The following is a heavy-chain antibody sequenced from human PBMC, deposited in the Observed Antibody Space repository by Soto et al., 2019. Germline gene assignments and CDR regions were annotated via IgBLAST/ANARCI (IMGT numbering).Heavy chain of an antibody. CDR2: TYFSGST. CDR3: ATLCSGGSCYSTRGGFDY. V-gene: IGHV4-31*03. D-gene: IGHD2-15*01. CDR1: GGSISSGAYY. J-gene: IGHJ4*02. Sequence: QVQLQESGPGLVKPSQTLSLTCTVSGGSISSGAYYWSWIRQLPGKGLEWIGYTYFSGSTYYNPSLKSRVTISVDTSKNQFSLKLSSVTAADTAVYYCATLCSGGSCYSTRGGFDYWGQGTLVTVSS.